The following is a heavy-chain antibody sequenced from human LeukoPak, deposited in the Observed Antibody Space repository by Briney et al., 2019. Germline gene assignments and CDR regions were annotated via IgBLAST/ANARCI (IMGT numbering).Heavy chain of an antibody. CDR3: ARSLTGTTDFDY. CDR2: IIPIFDTA. D-gene: IGHD1-7*01. Sequence: ASVKVSCKASGGTFSSYGISWVRQAPGQGLEWMGRIIPIFDTANYAQKFQGRVTITTDESTSTAYMEVSSLRSEDTAVYYCARSLTGTTDFDYWGQGTLVTVSS. CDR1: GGTFSSYG. V-gene: IGHV1-69*05. J-gene: IGHJ4*02.